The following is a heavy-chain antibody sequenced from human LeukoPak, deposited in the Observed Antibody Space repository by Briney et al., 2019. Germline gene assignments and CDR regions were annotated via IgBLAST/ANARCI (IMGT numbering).Heavy chain of an antibody. V-gene: IGHV1-2*06. CDR2: INPNSGGT. Sequence: GASEKVSCKASGYTFTGYYMHWVRQAPGQGLEWMGRINPNSGGTNYAQKFQGRVTMTRDTSISTAYMELSRLRSDDTAVYYCARRYYYDSSGYLSSYYYMDVWGKGTTVTVSS. J-gene: IGHJ6*03. D-gene: IGHD3-22*01. CDR3: ARRYYYDSSGYLSSYYYMDV. CDR1: GYTFTGYY.